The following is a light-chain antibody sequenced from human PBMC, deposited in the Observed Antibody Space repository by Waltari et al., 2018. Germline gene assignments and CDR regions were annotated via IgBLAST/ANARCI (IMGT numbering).Light chain of an antibody. CDR3: HSADSTNSYQV. CDR1: ALPKQY. J-gene: IGLJ2*01. V-gene: IGLV3-25*03. CDR2: KDS. Sequence: YELTQPPSVSVSPGQTARITVLGVALPKQYAYSYQQRPGQAPLLIKYKDSERPSGIPERFSGSSSGTTVTLTISGVQAEDEADYYCHSADSTNSYQVFGGGTKVTVL.